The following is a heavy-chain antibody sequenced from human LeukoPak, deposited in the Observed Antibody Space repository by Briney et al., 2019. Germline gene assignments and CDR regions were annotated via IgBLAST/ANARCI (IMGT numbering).Heavy chain of an antibody. Sequence: SETLSLTCTVSGGSISSYYWSWIRQPPGKGLEWIGYIYYSGSTNYNPSLKSRVTISVDTSKNQFSRKLSSVTAADTAVYYCARRLGYCSGGSRPNWFDPWGQGTLVTVSS. D-gene: IGHD2-15*01. CDR2: IYYSGST. J-gene: IGHJ5*02. CDR1: GGSISSYY. V-gene: IGHV4-59*08. CDR3: ARRLGYCSGGSRPNWFDP.